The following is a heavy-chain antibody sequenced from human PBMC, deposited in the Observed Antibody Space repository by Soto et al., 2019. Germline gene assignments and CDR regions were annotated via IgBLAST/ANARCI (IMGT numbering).Heavy chain of an antibody. D-gene: IGHD3-10*01. J-gene: IGHJ6*02. CDR2: IIPIFGTA. V-gene: IGHV1-69*13. CDR3: ARVIEVRGVIPGYYYYGMDV. CDR1: GGTFSSYA. Sequence: SVKVSCKASGGTFSSYAISWVRQAPGQGLEWMGGIIPIFGTANYAQKFQGRVTITADESTSTAYMELSSLRSEDTAVYYCARVIEVRGVIPGYYYYGMDVWGQGTTVTVSS.